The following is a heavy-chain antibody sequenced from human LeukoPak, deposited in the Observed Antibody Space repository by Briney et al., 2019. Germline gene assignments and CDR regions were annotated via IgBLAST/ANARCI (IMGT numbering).Heavy chain of an antibody. V-gene: IGHV3-48*01. J-gene: IGHJ2*01. Sequence: PGGSLRLSCAASGFTFSSYWISWVRQAPGKGLEWVSYISSSSRNLAYADSVKGRFTISRDNAKNSLYLQMNSLRAEDTAVYYCAREKMGTRPWPSTKSYWYLDLWGRGTLVTVSS. CDR1: GFTFSSYW. D-gene: IGHD7-27*01. CDR2: ISSSSRNL. CDR3: AREKMGTRPWPSTKSYWYLDL.